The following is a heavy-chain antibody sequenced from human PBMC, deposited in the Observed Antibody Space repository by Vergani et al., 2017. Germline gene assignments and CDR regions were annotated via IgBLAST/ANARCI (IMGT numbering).Heavy chain of an antibody. V-gene: IGHV1-46*01. CDR3: ARVPAGGEWSPYY. Sequence: QVQLVQSGAEVKKPGASVKVSCKASGYTFTSYYMHWVRQAPGQGLEWMGIINPSGGSTSYAQKFQGRVTMTRNTSISTAYMELSSLRSEDTAVYYCARVPAGGEWSPYYWGQGTLVTVSS. D-gene: IGHD3-16*01. J-gene: IGHJ4*02. CDR2: INPSGGST. CDR1: GYTFTSYY.